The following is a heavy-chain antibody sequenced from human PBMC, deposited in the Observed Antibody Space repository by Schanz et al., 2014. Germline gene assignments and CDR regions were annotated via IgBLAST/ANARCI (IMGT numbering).Heavy chain of an antibody. V-gene: IGHV1-2*04. CDR3: ARDDRAYYYGMDV. CDR2: INPNSGTT. Sequence: QVQLVQSWAEVKGPGASVKVSCKASGYTFTGYYMHWVRQAPGQGLEWMGWINPNSGTTNYAQKFQGWVTVTRDTSISTVYMELSRVTYEDTAVYYCARDDRAYYYGMDVWGQGTTVTVSS. CDR1: GYTFTGYY. D-gene: IGHD3-22*01. J-gene: IGHJ6*02.